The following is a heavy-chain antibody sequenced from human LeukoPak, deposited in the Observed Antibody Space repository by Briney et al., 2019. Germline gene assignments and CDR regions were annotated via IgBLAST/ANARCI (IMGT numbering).Heavy chain of an antibody. Sequence: SVKVSCKASGGTFSSYAISWVRQAPGQGLEWMGGIIPFFGTANYAQKFQGRVTITADESTSTAYMELSSLRSEDTAVYYCARDRYGYDFWSGYGMDVWGQGTTVTVSS. CDR1: GGTFSSYA. J-gene: IGHJ6*02. D-gene: IGHD3-3*01. CDR3: ARDRYGYDFWSGYGMDV. CDR2: IIPFFGTA. V-gene: IGHV1-69*01.